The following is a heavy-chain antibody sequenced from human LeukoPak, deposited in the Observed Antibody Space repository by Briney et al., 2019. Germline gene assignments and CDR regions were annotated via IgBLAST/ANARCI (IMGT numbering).Heavy chain of an antibody. CDR1: GYSFATYW. CDR3: ARHPITRYYDSSGDSAAGPDY. Sequence: KNGESLKISCKGSGYSFATYWIGWVRQMPGKGLEWMGIINPGDSDTTYSPSFQGQVTISADKSISTAYLQWSGLKASDTAMYYCARHPITRYYDSSGDSAAGPDYWGQGTLVTVS. V-gene: IGHV5-51*01. D-gene: IGHD3-22*01. J-gene: IGHJ4*02. CDR2: INPGDSDT.